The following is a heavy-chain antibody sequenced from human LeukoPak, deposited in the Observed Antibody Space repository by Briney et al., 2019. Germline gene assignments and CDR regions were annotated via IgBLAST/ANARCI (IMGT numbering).Heavy chain of an antibody. V-gene: IGHV3-7*04. J-gene: IGHJ4*02. CDR3: ARDLHPRYYLPDY. Sequence: GGSLRLSCVASAFAFSSNWMSWVRQAPGKGLEWVAGIKEDGSETYYVDSAKGRFTISRDNAKNSLYLQMSSLRAEDTAVYYCARDLHPRYYLPDYWGQGTLVTVSS. CDR1: AFAFSSNW. D-gene: IGHD1-26*01. CDR2: IKEDGSET.